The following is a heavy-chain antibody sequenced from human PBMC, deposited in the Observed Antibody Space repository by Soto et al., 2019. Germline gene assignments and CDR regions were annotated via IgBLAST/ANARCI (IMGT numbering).Heavy chain of an antibody. J-gene: IGHJ4*02. CDR2: IIPFLNIA. CDR1: GGNFTNNI. Sequence: QVQLVQSGAEVKKPGSSVKVSCKASGGNFTNNIISWVRQAPGQGLECMGRIIPFLNIANYAQKFQGRVTITADKSTSTASMELSSLRSEDTAVYYCAPTDDFGDYSPFDYWGQGTLVTVSS. V-gene: IGHV1-69*02. CDR3: APTDDFGDYSPFDY. D-gene: IGHD4-17*01.